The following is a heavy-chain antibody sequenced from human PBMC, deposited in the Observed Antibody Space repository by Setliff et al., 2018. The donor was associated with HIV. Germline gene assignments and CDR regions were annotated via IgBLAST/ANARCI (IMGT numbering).Heavy chain of an antibody. CDR1: GCTFTTYS. J-gene: IGHJ4*02. Sequence: GASVKVSCKASGCTFTTYSFTWVRQAPGQGLEWMGWISAFNGNTNYAQKLQGRFTMTTDTSTSTAYMELRSLRSDDTAVYYCARGGYGWGDLGPVLDYWGQGTLVTVSS. CDR2: ISAFNGNT. D-gene: IGHD5-12*01. V-gene: IGHV1-18*01. CDR3: ARGGYGWGDLGPVLDY.